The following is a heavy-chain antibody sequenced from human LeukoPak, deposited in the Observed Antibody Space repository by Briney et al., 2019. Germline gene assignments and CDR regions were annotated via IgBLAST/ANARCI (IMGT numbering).Heavy chain of an antibody. D-gene: IGHD5-12*01. V-gene: IGHV2-70*01. CDR3: ASLSISGYDYYFDY. J-gene: IGHJ4*02. CDR1: GFSLSTSGMC. CDR2: IDWDDDK. Sequence: SGPALVKPTQTLTLTCTFSGFSLSTSGMCVSWIRQPPGKALEWLAHIDWDDDKYYSPSLKTRLTISKDTSKNQVVLTMTNMYPLDTATYFCASLSISGYDYYFDYWGQGALVTVSS.